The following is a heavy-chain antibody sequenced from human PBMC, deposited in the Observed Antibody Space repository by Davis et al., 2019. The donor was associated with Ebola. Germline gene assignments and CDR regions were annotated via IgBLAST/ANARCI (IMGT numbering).Heavy chain of an antibody. CDR2: ITHSGST. CDR3: AKGPFVAFD. J-gene: IGHJ4*02. V-gene: IGHV4-34*01. D-gene: IGHD3-3*01. Sequence: SETLSLTCNVSGGSLSGHYWSWIRQPPGKGLEWIGEITHSGSTDYNPSLQSRVTISVDMSKNAFSLKMTSVTAADTAMYYCAKGPFVAFDWGPGTHVFVSS. CDR1: GGSLSGHY.